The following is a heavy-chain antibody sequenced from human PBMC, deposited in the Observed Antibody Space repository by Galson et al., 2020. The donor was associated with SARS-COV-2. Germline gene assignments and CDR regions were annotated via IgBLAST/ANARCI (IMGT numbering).Heavy chain of an antibody. CDR3: ARHVPTSWPMCVNS. CDR2: IFYRGNT. J-gene: IGHJ4*02. D-gene: IGHD2-2*01. V-gene: IGHV4-39*01. Sequence: SETLSLTCTVSGDSISGSGNYWGWLRQSPGKGLEWIGCIFYRGNTYYNPSLKSRVTISVDTTKNQFTLNLNSVTATDTAVYYCARHVPTSWPMCVNSWGQGTLVTVSS. CDR1: GDSISGSGNY.